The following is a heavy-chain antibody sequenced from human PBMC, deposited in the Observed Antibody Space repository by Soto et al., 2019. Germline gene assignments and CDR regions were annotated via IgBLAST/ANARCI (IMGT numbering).Heavy chain of an antibody. J-gene: IGHJ1*01. CDR1: GFNFKKFA. D-gene: IGHD6-19*01. CDR2: ISCCGGST. Sequence: GGSLRLSCETSGFNFKKFAMGWVRQAPGEGLEWVSGISCCGGSTFYADSVKGRFSLARDDSKNTLSLQLNSLRVEDTAHYYCAKADGEQWLIPHLDNWGQGTQVTVS. V-gene: IGHV3-23*01. CDR3: AKADGEQWLIPHLDN.